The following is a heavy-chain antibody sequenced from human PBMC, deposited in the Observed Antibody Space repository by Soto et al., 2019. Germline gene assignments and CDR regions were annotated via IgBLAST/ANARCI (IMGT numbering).Heavy chain of an antibody. J-gene: IGHJ6*02. CDR1: GCSISFSY. Sequence: SETLSLTCAVSGCSISFSYWSWIRQPPGKGLECIGSIYYSGSTSYIPSLKSRVTISVDTSKNQFSLKLSSVTAADTAVYFCARAPSLRYVAAAPYGMDVWGQGTTVTVSS. V-gene: IGHV4-59*12. CDR2: IYYSGST. CDR3: ARAPSLRYVAAAPYGMDV. D-gene: IGHD6-13*01.